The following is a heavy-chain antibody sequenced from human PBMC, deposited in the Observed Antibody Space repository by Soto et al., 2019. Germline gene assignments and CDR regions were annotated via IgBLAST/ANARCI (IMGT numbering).Heavy chain of an antibody. J-gene: IGHJ6*02. CDR3: ARDSALYGMDV. V-gene: IGHV4-59*13. D-gene: IGHD3-10*01. CDR1: GGSISPYY. Sequence: KTSETLSLTCTVYGGSISPYYWSWIRQPPGKGLEWIGYIYYRGSTDYNPSLKSRVTVSLDTSKNQFSLELSSVTAADTAVYYCARDSALYGMDVWGQGTTVTVSS. CDR2: IYYRGST.